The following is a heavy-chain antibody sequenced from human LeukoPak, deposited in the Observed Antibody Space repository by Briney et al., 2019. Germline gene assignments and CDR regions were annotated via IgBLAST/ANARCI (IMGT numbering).Heavy chain of an antibody. CDR3: IKAIRYCSGGSCSHAFDI. CDR1: GFTFSNAW. J-gene: IGHJ3*02. CDR2: IKSKTDGGTT. Sequence: GGSLRLSCAASGFTFSNAWMSWVRQAPGKGLEWVGRIKSKTDGGTTDYAAPVKGRFTISRDDSKSIAYLQMSSLKTEDTAVYYCIKAIRYCSGGSCSHAFDIWGQGTMVTVSS. V-gene: IGHV3-15*01. D-gene: IGHD2-15*01.